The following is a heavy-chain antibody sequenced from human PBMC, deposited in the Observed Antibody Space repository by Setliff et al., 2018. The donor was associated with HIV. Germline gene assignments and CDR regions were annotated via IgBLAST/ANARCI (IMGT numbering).Heavy chain of an antibody. CDR3: ARESVGYYDTSGFFN. CDR1: GGSISSSRYY. J-gene: IGHJ4*02. Sequence: SETLSLTCTVSGGSISSSRYYGGWIRQPPGKGLEWIGTIYYSGSTNYNPSLKSRVTISVDTSKKQFSLRLSSVTAADTAVYFCARESVGYYDTSGFFNWGQGTLVTVSS. V-gene: IGHV4-39*07. CDR2: IYYSGST. D-gene: IGHD3-22*01.